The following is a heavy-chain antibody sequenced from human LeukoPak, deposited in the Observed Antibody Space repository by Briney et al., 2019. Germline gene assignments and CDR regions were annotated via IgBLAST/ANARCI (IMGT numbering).Heavy chain of an antibody. CDR1: GFTFSDYS. Sequence: GGSLRLSCAASGFTFSDYSLNWVRQAQGKGLEWVSCISGDSRYIYYADSVKGRSTISRDNAQNSLYLHMNSPRAEDTAVYYCARGPFSSSWSEFDYWGQGTLVTVSS. J-gene: IGHJ4*02. CDR3: ARGPFSSSWSEFDY. CDR2: ISGDSRYI. D-gene: IGHD6-13*01. V-gene: IGHV3-21*06.